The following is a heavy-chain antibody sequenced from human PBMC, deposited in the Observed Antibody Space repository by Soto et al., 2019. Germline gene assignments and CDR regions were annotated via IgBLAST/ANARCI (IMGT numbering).Heavy chain of an antibody. Sequence: GASVKVSCKASGYTFTSFGVTWVRQAPGQGLEWMGWITAYNGNTNYAQKLQGRVTMTTDTSTSTAYMELRSLRSDDTAVYYCARVHMGSSGWYWSDYWGQGTLVTVSS. D-gene: IGHD6-19*01. CDR3: ARVHMGSSGWYWSDY. CDR2: ITAYNGNT. V-gene: IGHV1-18*01. CDR1: GYTFTSFG. J-gene: IGHJ4*02.